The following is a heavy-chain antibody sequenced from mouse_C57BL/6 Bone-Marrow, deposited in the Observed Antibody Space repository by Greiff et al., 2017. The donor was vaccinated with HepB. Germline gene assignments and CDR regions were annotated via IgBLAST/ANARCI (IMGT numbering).Heavy chain of an antibody. Sequence: EVQRVESGGDLVKPGGSLKLSFAASGFTFSSYGMSWVRQTPDKRLEWVATISSGGSYTYYPDSVKGRFTISRDNAKNTLYLQMSSLKSEDTAMYYCARHGSSPHWYFDVWGTGTTVTVSS. D-gene: IGHD1-1*01. J-gene: IGHJ1*03. CDR2: ISSGGSYT. CDR3: ARHGSSPHWYFDV. V-gene: IGHV5-6*01. CDR1: GFTFSSYG.